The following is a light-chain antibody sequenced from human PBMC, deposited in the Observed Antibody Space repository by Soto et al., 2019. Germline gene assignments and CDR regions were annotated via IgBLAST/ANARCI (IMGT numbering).Light chain of an antibody. V-gene: IGLV2-8*01. CDR1: SSDVGGYNY. Sequence: QSVLTQPPSASGSPGQSVAISCTGTSSDVGGYNYVSWYQHHPGKAPKLMIYEVSKRPSGVPDRFSGSKSGNTASLTVSGLQAEDEADYYCSSFAGSSDFVVFGGGTQLTVL. CDR2: EVS. CDR3: SSFAGSSDFVV. J-gene: IGLJ2*01.